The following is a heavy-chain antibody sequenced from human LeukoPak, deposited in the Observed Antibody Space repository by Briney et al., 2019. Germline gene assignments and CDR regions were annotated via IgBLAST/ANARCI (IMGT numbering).Heavy chain of an antibody. Sequence: PSETLSLTCAVYGGSFSGYYWSWIRQPPGKGLEWIGEINHSGSTNYNPSLKSRVTISVDTSKNQFSLKLSSVTAADTAVYYCARGAGYAIGYWGQGTLVTVSS. D-gene: IGHD5-12*01. CDR2: INHSGST. CDR1: GGSFSGYY. V-gene: IGHV4-34*01. CDR3: ARGAGYAIGY. J-gene: IGHJ4*02.